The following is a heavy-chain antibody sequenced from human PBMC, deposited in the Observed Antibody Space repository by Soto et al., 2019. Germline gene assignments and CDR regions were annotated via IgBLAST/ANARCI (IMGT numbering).Heavy chain of an antibody. CDR3: ARPSYYYDSSGYSYYYYYGMDV. Sequence: GESLKISCKGSGFSFTTYWIAWVRQMPGKGLEWMGIIYPGDSKTTYSPSFQGQVTISADKSISTAYLQWSSLKASDTAMYYCARPSYYYDSSGYSYYYYYGMDVWGQGTTVTVSS. CDR1: GFSFTTYW. V-gene: IGHV5-51*01. D-gene: IGHD3-22*01. CDR2: IYPGDSKT. J-gene: IGHJ6*02.